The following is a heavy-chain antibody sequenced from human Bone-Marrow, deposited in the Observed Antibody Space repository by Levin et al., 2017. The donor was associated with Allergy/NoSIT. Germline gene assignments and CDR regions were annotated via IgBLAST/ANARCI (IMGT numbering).Heavy chain of an antibody. Sequence: GGSLRLSCAASGFSVSSNYMSWVRQAPGKGLECVSVIYSGGSTYYADSVKGRFTISRDHSKNTLYLQMSSLRAEDTAVYYCARKTDSSGSGDYWGQGTLVTVSS. CDR3: ARKTDSSGSGDY. CDR2: IYSGGST. J-gene: IGHJ4*01. CDR1: GFSVSSNY. V-gene: IGHV3-53*01. D-gene: IGHD3-22*01.